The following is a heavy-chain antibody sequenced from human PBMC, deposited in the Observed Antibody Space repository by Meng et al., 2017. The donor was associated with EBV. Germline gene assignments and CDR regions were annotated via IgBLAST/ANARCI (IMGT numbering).Heavy chain of an antibody. Sequence: QVPLLGAGGGVVQLGRSLRLSCSSSRFTFSSYAMHWVRQAPGKGLEWVAVISYDGSNKYYADSVKGRFTISRDNSKNTLYLQMNSLRAEDTAVYYCARDPDSSGWYYFDYWGQGTLVTVSS. D-gene: IGHD6-19*01. CDR3: ARDPDSSGWYYFDY. CDR1: RFTFSSYA. J-gene: IGHJ4*02. CDR2: ISYDGSNK. V-gene: IGHV3-30-3*01.